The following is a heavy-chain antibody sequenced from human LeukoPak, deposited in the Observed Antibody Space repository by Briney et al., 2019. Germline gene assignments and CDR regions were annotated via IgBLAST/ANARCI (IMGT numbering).Heavy chain of an antibody. J-gene: IGHJ6*02. V-gene: IGHV4-59*01. D-gene: IGHD4-17*01. CDR1: GGSISSYY. CDR3: ARDPADYGDYQYYGMDV. CDR2: IYYSGST. Sequence: SETLSLTCTVSGGSISSYYWSWIRQPPGKGLEWIGYIYYSGSTNYNPSLKSRVTISVDTSKNQFSLKLSSVTAADAAVCYCARDPADYGDYQYYGMDVWGQGTTVTVSS.